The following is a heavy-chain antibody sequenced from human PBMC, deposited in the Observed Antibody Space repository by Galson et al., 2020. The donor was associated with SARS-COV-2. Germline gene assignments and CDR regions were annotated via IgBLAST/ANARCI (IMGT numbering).Heavy chain of an antibody. V-gene: IGHV3-48*03. CDR2: ISSSGSTV. CDR3: ARDPSSSWYNWFDP. Sequence: GGSLRLSCAASGFTFSSYEMNWVRQAPGKGLEWVSYISSSGSTVYYADSVKGRFTISRDNAKKSLYLQMNSLRAEDMALYYCARDPSSSWYNWFDPWGQGTLVTVSS. J-gene: IGHJ5*02. D-gene: IGHD6-13*01. CDR1: GFTFSSYE.